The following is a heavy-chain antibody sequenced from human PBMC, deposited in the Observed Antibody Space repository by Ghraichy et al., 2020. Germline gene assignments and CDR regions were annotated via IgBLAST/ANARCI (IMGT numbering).Heavy chain of an antibody. Sequence: GGSLRLSCAASGFTLSSYSMSWVRQAPGKGLEWVSGISGSDGSTYYADSVKGRFTISRDNSKNILYLQMNSLRAEDTAVYYCAKDQRSYGGTYFDYWGQGTLVTVSS. CDR1: GFTLSSYS. CDR2: ISGSDGST. D-gene: IGHD5-18*01. J-gene: IGHJ4*02. V-gene: IGHV3-23*01. CDR3: AKDQRSYGGTYFDY.